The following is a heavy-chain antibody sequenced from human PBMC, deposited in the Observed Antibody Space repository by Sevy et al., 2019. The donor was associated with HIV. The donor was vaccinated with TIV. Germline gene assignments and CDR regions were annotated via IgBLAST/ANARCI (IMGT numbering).Heavy chain of an antibody. J-gene: IGHJ3*02. CDR3: ARHCSSTSCSHAFDI. V-gene: IGHV4-34*01. CDR2: INHSGGP. D-gene: IGHD2-2*01. Sequence: SETLSLTCAVYGGSFSGYYWGWIRQPPGKGLEWIGKINHSGGPNYNPSLKSGVTISGDTSKNQFSLKLTSVTAADTAVYYCARHCSSTSCSHAFDIWGQGTMVTVSS. CDR1: GGSFSGYY.